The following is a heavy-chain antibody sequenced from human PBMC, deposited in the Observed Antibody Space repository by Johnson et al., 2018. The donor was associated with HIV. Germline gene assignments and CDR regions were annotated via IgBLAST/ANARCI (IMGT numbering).Heavy chain of an antibody. Sequence: VKLVESGGGLVQPGGSLRLSCAASGFTFSSYWMSWVRQAPGKGLEWVANIKQDGSEKYYVDSVKGRFTISRDNSKNTLDLQMNSLRAEDTAVYYCARANSYGDYRAKAFDIWGQGTMVTVSS. D-gene: IGHD4-17*01. CDR3: ARANSYGDYRAKAFDI. J-gene: IGHJ3*02. CDR1: GFTFSSYW. V-gene: IGHV3-7*03. CDR2: IKQDGSEK.